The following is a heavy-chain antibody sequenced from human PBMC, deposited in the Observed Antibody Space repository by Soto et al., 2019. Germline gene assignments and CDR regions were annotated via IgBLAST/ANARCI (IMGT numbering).Heavy chain of an antibody. D-gene: IGHD5-12*01. J-gene: IGHJ5*02. CDR3: TRDPSNTSGSQIWFDP. CDR2: ISAYNGDT. CDR1: GYTFANNG. V-gene: IGHV1-18*04. Sequence: QAQLVQSGAEVKKPGASVKVSCKASGYTFANNGVTWVRQAPGQGLEWMGWISAYNGDTNHAQNFQGRVTMSTDTSTSSGYIELRSLTSDDTAVYYGTRDPSNTSGSQIWFDPWGQGTLVTFSS.